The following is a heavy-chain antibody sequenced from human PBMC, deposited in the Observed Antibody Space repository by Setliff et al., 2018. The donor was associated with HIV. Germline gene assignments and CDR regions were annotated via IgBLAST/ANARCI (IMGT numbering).Heavy chain of an antibody. Sequence: GGSLRLSCAVSGFIVTDNWMAWARQAPGKGLEWVGRIFSQTHGGAISYVEPVKGRFTISRDESRNILYLEMNNVNTEDTAVYYCTLKHTWGQGTLVTVSS. CDR3: TLKHT. CDR1: GFIVTDNW. CDR2: IFSQTHGGAI. J-gene: IGHJ5*02. D-gene: IGHD2-21*01. V-gene: IGHV3-15*06.